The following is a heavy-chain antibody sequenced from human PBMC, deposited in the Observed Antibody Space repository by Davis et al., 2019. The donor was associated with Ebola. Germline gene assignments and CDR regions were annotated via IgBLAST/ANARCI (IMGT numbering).Heavy chain of an antibody. D-gene: IGHD2-2*01. CDR1: GFTFSSYS. Sequence: GESPKIPCAASGFTFSSYSMNWVRQAPGKGLEWVSYISSSSSTIYYADSVKGRFTISRDNAKNSLYLQMNSLRDEDTAVYYCARDRALGYCSSTSCYVGVYYYYYGMDVWGQGTTVTVSS. V-gene: IGHV3-48*02. CDR2: ISSSSSTI. J-gene: IGHJ6*02. CDR3: ARDRALGYCSSTSCYVGVYYYYYGMDV.